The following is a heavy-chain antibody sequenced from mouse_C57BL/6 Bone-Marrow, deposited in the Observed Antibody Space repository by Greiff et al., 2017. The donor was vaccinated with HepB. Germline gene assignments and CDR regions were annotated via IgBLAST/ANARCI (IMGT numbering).Heavy chain of an antibody. D-gene: IGHD2-1*01. J-gene: IGHJ2*01. CDR2: IRSKSNNYAT. CDR1: GFSFNTYA. Sequence: EVKLMESGGGLVQPKGSLKLSCAASGFSFNTYAMNWVRQAPGKGLEWVARIRSKSNNYATYYADSVKDRFTISRDDSESMLYLQMNNLKTEDTAMYYCVINYGNFDYWGQGTTLTVSS. CDR3: VINYGNFDY. V-gene: IGHV10-1*01.